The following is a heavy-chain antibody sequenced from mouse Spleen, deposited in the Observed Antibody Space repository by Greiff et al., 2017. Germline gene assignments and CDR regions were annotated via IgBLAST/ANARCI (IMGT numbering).Heavy chain of an antibody. CDR3: ARRDLRIYYDPS. J-gene: IGHJ3*01. CDR2: IYPGNGDT. D-gene: IGHD2-4*01. CDR1: GYTFTSYN. V-gene: IGHV1-12*01. Sequence: QVQLKESGAELVRPGASVKMSCKASGYTFTSYNMHWVKQTPRQGLEWIGAIYPGNGDTSYNQKFKGKATLTVDKSSSTAYMQLSSLTSEDSAVYFCARRDLRIYYDPSWGQGTLVTVSA.